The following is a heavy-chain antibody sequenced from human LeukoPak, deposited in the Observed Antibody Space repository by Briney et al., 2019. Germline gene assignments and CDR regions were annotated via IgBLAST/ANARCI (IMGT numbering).Heavy chain of an antibody. D-gene: IGHD3-22*01. J-gene: IGHJ4*02. CDR2: ISAYNGNT. Sequence: EASVKVSCKASGYTFTSYGISWVRQAPGQGLEWMGWISAYNGNTNYAQKLQGRVTMTTDTSTSTAYMELRSLRSDDTAVYYCARDKAGYDSSGYYGYWGQGTLVTVSS. CDR3: ARDKAGYDSSGYYGY. V-gene: IGHV1-18*01. CDR1: GYTFTSYG.